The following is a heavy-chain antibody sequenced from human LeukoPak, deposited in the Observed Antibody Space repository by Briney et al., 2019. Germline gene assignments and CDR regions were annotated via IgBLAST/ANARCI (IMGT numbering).Heavy chain of an antibody. J-gene: IGHJ4*02. CDR2: ISSSGSTI. V-gene: IGHV3-48*03. D-gene: IGHD6-19*01. CDR1: GFTFSSYE. Sequence: GGSLRLSCAASGFTFSSYEMNWVRQAPGKGLEWVSYISSSGSTIYYADSVKGRFTISRDNAKNSLYLQMNTLRAEDTAVYYCARGGSGWSWVEDYWGQGTLVTVSS. CDR3: ARGGSGWSWVEDY.